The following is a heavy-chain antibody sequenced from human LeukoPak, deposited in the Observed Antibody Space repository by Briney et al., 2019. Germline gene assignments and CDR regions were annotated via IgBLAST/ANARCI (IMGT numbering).Heavy chain of an antibody. J-gene: IGHJ4*02. CDR2: ISYDGTNK. D-gene: IGHD4-17*01. CDR1: GFTLSTYA. V-gene: IGHV3-30*18. CDR3: AKFRGPTVTSWGDFDY. Sequence: PGGSLRLSCAASGFTLSTYAMHWVRQAPGKGLGWVAVISYDGTNKYYADFVKGRFTISKENSKNTLSLQMNTLRAADTAVYFCAKFRGPTVTSWGDFDYWGQGTLVTVSS.